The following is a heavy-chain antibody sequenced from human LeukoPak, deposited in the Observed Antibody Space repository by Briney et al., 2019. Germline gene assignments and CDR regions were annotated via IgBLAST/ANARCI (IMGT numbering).Heavy chain of an antibody. V-gene: IGHV3-9*01. CDR1: GFTFDDYG. CDR3: AKEIISGAATAA. D-gene: IGHD6-13*01. CDR2: ISWNSGSI. Sequence: GGSLRLSCATSGFTFDDYGMHWVRHAPGKGLEWVAGISWNSGSIGYADSVQGRFTISRDNAKNSLYLQMNSLRPEDTALYYCAKEIISGAATAAWGQGTLVTVSS. J-gene: IGHJ4*02.